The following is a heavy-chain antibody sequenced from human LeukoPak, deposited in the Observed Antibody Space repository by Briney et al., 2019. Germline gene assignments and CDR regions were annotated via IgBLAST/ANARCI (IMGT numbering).Heavy chain of an antibody. J-gene: IGHJ4*02. V-gene: IGHV3-21*01. D-gene: IGHD2-15*01. CDR3: ARVGCSGGTCYDY. Sequence: PGGSLRLSCAASGFTFSSYSMYWVRQAPGKGLEWVSFISSGSNYIYYIDSVKGRFTISRDNAKNSLYLQMNSLRVEDTAIYYCARVGCSGGTCYDYWGQGTLATVSS. CDR2: ISSGSNYI. CDR1: GFTFSSYS.